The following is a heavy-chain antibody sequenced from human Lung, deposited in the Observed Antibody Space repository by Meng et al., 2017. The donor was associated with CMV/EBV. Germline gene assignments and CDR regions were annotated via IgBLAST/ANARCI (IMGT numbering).Heavy chain of an antibody. D-gene: IGHD3-10*01. J-gene: IGHJ4*02. CDR3: ARNQRLWFGELFMSC. Sequence: SETLSLXXAISGDSVSSNSAAWNWIRQSPSRGLEWLGRTYYRSKWYNDYAVSVKSRITINPDTSKNQFSLQLNSVTPEDTAVYYCARNQRLWFGELFMSCWGQGXLVTVSS. V-gene: IGHV6-1*01. CDR1: GDSVSSNSAA. CDR2: TYYRSKWYN.